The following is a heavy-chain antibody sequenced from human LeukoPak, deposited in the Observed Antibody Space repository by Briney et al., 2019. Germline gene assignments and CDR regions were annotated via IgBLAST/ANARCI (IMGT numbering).Heavy chain of an antibody. V-gene: IGHV3-23*01. D-gene: IGHD3-22*01. Sequence: GGSLRLSCAASGFTFGSYAMSWVRQAPGKGLEWVSGINTNGGSTAYADPVKGRFTISRDNPRNTLYMQMNSLRAEDTAVYFCAKRGVVIRVILVGFHKEAYYFDSWGQGALVTVSS. CDR3: AKRGVVIRVILVGFHKEAYYFDS. CDR2: INTNGGST. CDR1: GFTFGSYA. J-gene: IGHJ4*02.